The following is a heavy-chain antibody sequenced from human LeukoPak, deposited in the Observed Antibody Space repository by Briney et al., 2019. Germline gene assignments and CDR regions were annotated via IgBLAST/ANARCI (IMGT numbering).Heavy chain of an antibody. D-gene: IGHD3-3*01. CDR1: GGSISSGGYY. CDR2: IYHSGST. V-gene: IGHV4-30-2*01. J-gene: IGHJ3*02. Sequence: SQTLSLTCTVSGGSISSGGYYWSCIRQPPGKGLEWIGYIYHSGSTYYNPSLKSRVTISVDRSKNQYSLKLSSVTAADTAVYYCARVLRLLEWSVGAFDIWGQGTMVTVSS. CDR3: ARVLRLLEWSVGAFDI.